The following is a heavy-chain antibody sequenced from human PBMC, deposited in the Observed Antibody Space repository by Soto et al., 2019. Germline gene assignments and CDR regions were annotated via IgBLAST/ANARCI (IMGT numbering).Heavy chain of an antibody. CDR2: VFYGGT. Sequence: SEPLYHTCSVSGGSMGSNYWSWIRQSPDKGLEWLGYVFYGGTDYNPSLGGRVSMSVETSKSQFSLKLTSVTAADTGVYFCARYGRDDYGKNNWFDPWGPGTLVTVAS. V-gene: IGHV4-59*12. J-gene: IGHJ5*02. D-gene: IGHD4-17*01. CDR1: GGSMGSNY. CDR3: ARYGRDDYGKNNWFDP.